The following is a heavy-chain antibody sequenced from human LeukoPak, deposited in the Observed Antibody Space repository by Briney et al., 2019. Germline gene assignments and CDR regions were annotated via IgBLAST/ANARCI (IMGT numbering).Heavy chain of an antibody. Sequence: ASVRVSSKASGDTFTSDGISWGRQAPGQGVEWVGCISAYNVNTNYAQKLQGRVTMTTDTSTSTAYMELRRLRSDDTAVYYCASKAGYCSSTSCYGGHHAFDIWGQGTMVTVSS. CDR2: ISAYNVNT. V-gene: IGHV1-18*01. J-gene: IGHJ3*02. D-gene: IGHD2-2*01. CDR3: ASKAGYCSSTSCYGGHHAFDI. CDR1: GDTFTSDG.